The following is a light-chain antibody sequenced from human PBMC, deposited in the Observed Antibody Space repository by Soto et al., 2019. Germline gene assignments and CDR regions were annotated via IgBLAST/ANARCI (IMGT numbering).Light chain of an antibody. J-gene: IGLJ1*01. CDR3: QSYDSFLSGSYV. Sequence: QSVLTQPPSVSGAPGQRVTISCTGSSSNIWAGYDVHWYQQLPGTAPKLLIYGNSNRPSGVPDRFTGSKSCTSASLAITGLQAEDEAEYYFQSYDSFLSGSYVFRTGITLT. V-gene: IGLV1-40*01. CDR2: GNS. CDR1: SSNIWAGYD.